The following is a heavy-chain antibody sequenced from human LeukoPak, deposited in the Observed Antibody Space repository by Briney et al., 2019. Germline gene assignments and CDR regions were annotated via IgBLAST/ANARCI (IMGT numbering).Heavy chain of an antibody. J-gene: IGHJ4*02. CDR3: VKGIVVVTARAFDY. CDR1: GFTFSSYA. Sequence: PGGSPRLSCSASGFTFSSYAMHWVRQAPGKGLEYVSAISSNGGSTYYADSVKGRFTISRDNSKNTLYLQMSSLRPEDTAVYYCVKGIVVVTARAFDYWGQGTLVTVSS. CDR2: ISSNGGST. V-gene: IGHV3-64D*06. D-gene: IGHD2-21*02.